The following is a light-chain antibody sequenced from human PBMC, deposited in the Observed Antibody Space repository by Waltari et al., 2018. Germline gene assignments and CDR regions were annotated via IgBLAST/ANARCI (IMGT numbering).Light chain of an antibody. V-gene: IGKV3-20*01. J-gene: IGKJ1*01. CDR3: QHHFRLPAT. CDR2: GAS. Sequence: IMLTQSPGTLSLFPGERATFSCRASQSISRYLAWYQQKPGQAPRLLIYGASTRATGIPDRFSGSGSGTDFSLTISGLEPEDSAVYYCQHHFRLPATFGQGTKVEIK. CDR1: QSISRY.